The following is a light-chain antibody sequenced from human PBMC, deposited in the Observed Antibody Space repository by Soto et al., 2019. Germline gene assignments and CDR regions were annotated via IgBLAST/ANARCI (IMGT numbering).Light chain of an antibody. CDR2: EDN. CDR3: QSYDSSNPVV. CDR1: SGSAASNY. Sequence: NFMLTQPHSVSESPGKTVTISCTRSSGSAASNYVQWYQQRPGSAPTTVIYEDNRRPSGVPDRFSGSIDSSSNSASLTISRLKTEDEAVYYCQSYDSSNPVVFGGGTKVTVL. J-gene: IGLJ3*02. V-gene: IGLV6-57*04.